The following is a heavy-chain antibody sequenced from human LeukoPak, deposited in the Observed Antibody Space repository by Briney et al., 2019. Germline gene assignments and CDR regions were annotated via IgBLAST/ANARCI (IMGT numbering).Heavy chain of an antibody. CDR3: ARGETRGVIKYYYYYYMDV. D-gene: IGHD3-10*01. V-gene: IGHV4-39*01. J-gene: IGHJ6*03. CDR2: IYYSGST. Sequence: SETLSLTCTVSGGSISSSSYYWGWIRQPPGKGLEWIGSIYYSGSTYYNPSLKSRVTISVDTSKNQFSLKLSSVTAADTAVYYCARGETRGVIKYYYYYYMDVWGKGTTVTVSS. CDR1: GGSISSSSYY.